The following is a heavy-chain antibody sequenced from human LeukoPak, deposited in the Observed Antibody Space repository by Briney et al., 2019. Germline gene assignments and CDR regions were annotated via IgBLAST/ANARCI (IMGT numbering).Heavy chain of an antibody. V-gene: IGHV4-34*01. CDR2: INHSGST. CDR3: ARDQSYYYGSGRPFDAFDI. J-gene: IGHJ3*02. D-gene: IGHD3-10*01. CDR1: GGSFSGYY. Sequence: SETLSLTCAVYGGSFSGYYWSWIRQPPGKGLEWIGEINHSGSTNYNPSLKSRVTISVDTSKNQFSLKLSSVTAADTAVYYCARDQSYYYGSGRPFDAFDIWGQGTMVTVSS.